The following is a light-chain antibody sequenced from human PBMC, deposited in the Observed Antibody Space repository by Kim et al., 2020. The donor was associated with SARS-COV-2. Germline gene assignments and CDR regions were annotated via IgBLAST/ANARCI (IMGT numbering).Light chain of an antibody. Sequence: FAPRERATLSCRASQSVCSYLAWYQQKPGQAPRLLIYDASNRATGIPARFSGSGSGTDFTLTISSLEPEDFAVYYCQQRSNWPLTFGGGTKVDIK. CDR2: DAS. CDR1: QSVCSY. J-gene: IGKJ4*01. V-gene: IGKV3-11*01. CDR3: QQRSNWPLT.